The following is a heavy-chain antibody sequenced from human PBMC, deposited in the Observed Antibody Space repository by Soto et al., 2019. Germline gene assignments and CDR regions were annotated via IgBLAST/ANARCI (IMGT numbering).Heavy chain of an antibody. CDR3: ARAATYYDLLPAFDY. D-gene: IGHD3-9*01. CDR1: GYTFTGYY. J-gene: IGHJ4*02. Sequence: QVQLVQSGAEVKKPGASVKVSCKASGYTFTGYYMHWVRQAPGQGLEWMGWINPNSGGTNYAQKFQGWVTMTRDTSISTAYMELSRLRSDDTAVYYCARAATYYDLLPAFDYWGQGTLVTVSS. CDR2: INPNSGGT. V-gene: IGHV1-2*04.